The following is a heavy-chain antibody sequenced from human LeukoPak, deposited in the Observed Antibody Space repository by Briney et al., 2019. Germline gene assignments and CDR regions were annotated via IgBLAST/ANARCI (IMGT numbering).Heavy chain of an antibody. Sequence: SVKVFCKASGGTFGSYVISWVRQAPGQGLEWMGGIIPIFGTAHYAQKFQGRLTITADESTSTVYMEMSSLRSEDTAMYYCAKEGDTALVTGYFDLWGRGTLVTASA. V-gene: IGHV1-69*01. CDR3: AKEGDTALVTGYFDL. J-gene: IGHJ2*01. D-gene: IGHD5-18*01. CDR1: GGTFGSYV. CDR2: IIPIFGTA.